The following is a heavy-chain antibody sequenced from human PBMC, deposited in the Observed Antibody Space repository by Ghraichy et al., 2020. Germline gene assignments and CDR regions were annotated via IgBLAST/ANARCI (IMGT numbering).Heavy chain of an antibody. V-gene: IGHV3-23*01. CDR1: GLSFTSYA. Sequence: GGSLRLSCAASGLSFTSYAMCQVRHAPGMGLEWVSAISGSGGSTYYADSVKGRVTISRDNSKNTLYLQMNSMRAEDTAVSYCAKPGPQQLWQHSRYYGMDVWCQVTTVTISS. J-gene: IGHJ6*02. CDR3: AKPGPQQLWQHSRYYGMDV. CDR2: ISGSGGST. D-gene: IGHD5-18*01.